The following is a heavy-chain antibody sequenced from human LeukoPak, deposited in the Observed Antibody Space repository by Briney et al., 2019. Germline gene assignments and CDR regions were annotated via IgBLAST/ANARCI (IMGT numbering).Heavy chain of an antibody. V-gene: IGHV4-59*01. CDR2: IYYSGST. CDR3: ARGLLRYFDWSLDYMDV. CDR1: GGSISSYY. Sequence: SETLSLTCTVSGGSISSYYWSWIRQPPGKGLEWIGYIYYSGSTNYNPSLKSRVTISVDTSKNQFSLKLSSVTAADTAVYYCARGLLRYFDWSLDYMDVWGKGTTVTISS. J-gene: IGHJ6*03. D-gene: IGHD3-9*01.